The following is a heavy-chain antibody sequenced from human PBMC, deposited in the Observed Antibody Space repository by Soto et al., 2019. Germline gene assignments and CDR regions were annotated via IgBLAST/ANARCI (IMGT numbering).Heavy chain of an antibody. CDR1: GYSFTSYW. CDR2: IYPGDSDT. V-gene: IGHV5-51*01. Sequence: NTPGESLKISCKGSGYSFTSYWIGWVRQMPGKGLEWMGIIYPGDSDTRYSPSFQGQVTISADKSISTAYLQWSSLKASDTAMYYCARHADYDILTGYTWYYGMDVWGQGTTVTVSS. CDR3: ARHADYDILTGYTWYYGMDV. J-gene: IGHJ6*02. D-gene: IGHD3-9*01.